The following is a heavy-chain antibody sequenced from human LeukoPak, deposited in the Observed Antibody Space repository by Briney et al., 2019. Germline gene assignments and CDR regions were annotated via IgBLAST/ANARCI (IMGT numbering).Heavy chain of an antibody. V-gene: IGHV3-33*06. J-gene: IGHJ3*02. CDR2: IWYDGSDK. CDR3: AKERTVTTGTYDAFDI. D-gene: IGHD4-17*01. Sequence: GGSLRLSCAASGFTFGFHGMHWVRQAPGKGLEWVAVIWYDGSDKYYADSVKGRFTISRDNSKSTLYLQMNSLRAEGTAVYYCAKERTVTTGTYDAFDIWGQGTMVTVSS. CDR1: GFTFGFHG.